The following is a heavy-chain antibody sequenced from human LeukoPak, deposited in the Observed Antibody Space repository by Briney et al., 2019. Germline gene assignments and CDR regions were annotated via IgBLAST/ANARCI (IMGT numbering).Heavy chain of an antibody. D-gene: IGHD3-22*01. V-gene: IGHV3-66*01. CDR3: ARDYSHSSGYYF. CDR1: GFTVSSNY. J-gene: IGHJ4*02. CDR2: IYSGGST. Sequence: GGSLRLSCAASGFTVSSNYMSWVRQASGKGLEWVSVIYSGGSTYYADSVKGRFTISRDNSKNTLYLQMNSLRAEDTAVYYCARDYSHSSGYYFWGQGTLVTVSS.